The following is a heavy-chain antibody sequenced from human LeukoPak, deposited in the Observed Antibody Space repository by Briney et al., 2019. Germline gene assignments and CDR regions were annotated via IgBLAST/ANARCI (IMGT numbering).Heavy chain of an antibody. Sequence: ASVKVSCKASGYTFTGYYMHWVRQAPGQGLERMGWINPNSGGTNHAQKFQGRVTMTRDTSISTAYMELSRLRSDDTAVYYCARGSSPAVWYYYGMDVWGQGTTVTVSS. D-gene: IGHD6-13*01. CDR2: INPNSGGT. CDR1: GYTFTGYY. J-gene: IGHJ6*02. CDR3: ARGSSPAVWYYYGMDV. V-gene: IGHV1-2*02.